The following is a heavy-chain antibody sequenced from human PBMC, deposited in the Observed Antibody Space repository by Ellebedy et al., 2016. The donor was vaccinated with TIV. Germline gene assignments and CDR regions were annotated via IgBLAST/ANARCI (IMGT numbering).Heavy chain of an antibody. V-gene: IGHV3-21*01. CDR3: ARDRPVVYYDSSGNFDH. J-gene: IGHJ4*02. Sequence: GESLKISCAASGFTFSTCSMNWVRQAPGRGLEWVSSISSSGNYQYYAESLKGRFTISRDNAKNSVYLQMNSLRAEDTAVYYCARDRPVVYYDSSGNFDHWGQGTLVTVSS. CDR2: ISSSGNYQ. CDR1: GFTFSTCS. D-gene: IGHD3-22*01.